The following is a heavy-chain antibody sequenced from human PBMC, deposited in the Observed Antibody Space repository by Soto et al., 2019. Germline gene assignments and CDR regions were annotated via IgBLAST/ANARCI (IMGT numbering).Heavy chain of an antibody. CDR1: GFTFSSYA. V-gene: IGHV3-30-3*01. J-gene: IGHJ5*02. CDR3: AREYCSSTSCYSGGHWFDP. CDR2: ISYDGSNK. Sequence: QVQLAESGGGVVQPGRSLRLSCAASGFTFSSYAMHWVRQAPGKGLEWVAVISYDGSNKYYADSVKGRFTISRDNSKNTLYLQMNSLRAEDTAVYYCAREYCSSTSCYSGGHWFDPWGQGTLVTVSS. D-gene: IGHD2-2*01.